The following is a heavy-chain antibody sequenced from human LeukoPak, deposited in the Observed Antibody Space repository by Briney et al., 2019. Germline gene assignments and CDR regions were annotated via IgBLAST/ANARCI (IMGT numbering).Heavy chain of an antibody. CDR3: ARQTGYSTWNGMDV. J-gene: IGHJ6*02. D-gene: IGHD6-13*01. CDR2: ISYGGSNK. V-gene: IGHV3-30-3*01. CDR1: GFTFSSYA. Sequence: GRSLRLSCAASGFTFSSYAMHWVRQAPGKGLEWVAVISYGGSNKYYADSVKGRFTISRDNSKNTLYLQMNSLRAEDTAVYYCARQTGYSTWNGMDVWGQGTTVTVSS.